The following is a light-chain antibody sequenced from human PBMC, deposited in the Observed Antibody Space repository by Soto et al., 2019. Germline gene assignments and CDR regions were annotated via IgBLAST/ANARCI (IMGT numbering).Light chain of an antibody. J-gene: IGLJ2*01. CDR3: YSYTTTNTWL. V-gene: IGLV2-14*01. Sequence: QSVLTQPPSVSGPPGQSITISCAGTSNDVGAYNYVSWYQHHPGQAPKLMIYEVTNRPSGVSPRFSGSKSGNTASLTISGLQAEDEAHYYCYSYTTTNTWLFGGGTKVTVL. CDR1: SNDVGAYNY. CDR2: EVT.